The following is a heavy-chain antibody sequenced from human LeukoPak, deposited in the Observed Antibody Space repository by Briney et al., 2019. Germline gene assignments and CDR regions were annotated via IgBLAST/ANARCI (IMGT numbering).Heavy chain of an antibody. Sequence: SETLSLTCTVSGGSINSYYWSWIRQPPGRGLEWIGSIHYSGSTSYNPSLRSRVTISVDKSKNQFSLKLSSVTAADTAVYYCARQPDIVVVPAATRFDYWGQGTLVTVSS. CDR1: GGSINSYY. V-gene: IGHV4-59*08. CDR2: IHYSGST. D-gene: IGHD2-2*01. CDR3: ARQPDIVVVPAATRFDY. J-gene: IGHJ4*02.